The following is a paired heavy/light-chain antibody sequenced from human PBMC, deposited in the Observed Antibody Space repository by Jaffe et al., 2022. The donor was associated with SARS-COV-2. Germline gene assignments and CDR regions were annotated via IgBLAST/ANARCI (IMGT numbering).Heavy chain of an antibody. D-gene: IGHD3-9*01. CDR1: GFSLSTSGVG. CDR2: IYWDDDK. V-gene: IGHV2-5*02. Sequence: QITLKESGPTLVKPTQTLTLTCTFSGFSLSTSGVGVGWIRQPPGKALEWLALIYWDDDKRYSPSLKSRLTITKDTSKNQVVLTMTNMDPVDTATYYCAHSGRYFDWLVAPRINWFDPWGQGTLVTVSS. CDR3: AHSGRYFDWLVAPRINWFDP. J-gene: IGHJ5*02.
Light chain of an antibody. CDR1: QSVSSSY. J-gene: IGKJ1*01. CDR2: GAS. V-gene: IGKV3-20*01. CDR3: QQYGSSPET. Sequence: EIVLTQSPGTLSLSPGERATLSCRASQSVSSSYLAWYQQKPGQAPRLLIYGASSRATGIPDRFSGSGSGTDFTLTISRLEPEDFAVYYCQQYGSSPETFGQGTKVEIK.